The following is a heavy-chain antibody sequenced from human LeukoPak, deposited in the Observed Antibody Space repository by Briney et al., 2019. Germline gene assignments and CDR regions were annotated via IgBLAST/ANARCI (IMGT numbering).Heavy chain of an antibody. J-gene: IGHJ3*02. D-gene: IGHD2-15*01. CDR2: VFYSGST. CDR1: GGSISSYY. V-gene: IGHV4-59*01. CDR3: ARDLRSVGFDI. Sequence: SETLSLTCTVSGGSISSYYWSWIRHPPGKGLEWIGFVFYSGSTNYNPSLKSRVTMSVDTSKNQFSLKLSSVTAADTAVYYCARDLRSVGFDIWGQGTMVTVSS.